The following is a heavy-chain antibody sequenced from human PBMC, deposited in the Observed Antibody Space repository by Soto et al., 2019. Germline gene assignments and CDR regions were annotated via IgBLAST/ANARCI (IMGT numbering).Heavy chain of an antibody. CDR2: SRDKVHSHTT. D-gene: IGHD5-12*01. Sequence: EVQLAESGGGLVQPGGSLRLSCAASGFTFSDHYMDWVCQAPGKGLEWVGRSRDKVHSHTTEYAASVKGRFTISRGDSANSLYLQMNSLKTEDTAVYYCARGVVSTGYFDYWGQGTLVTVSS. CDR3: ARGVVSTGYFDY. CDR1: GFTFSDHY. J-gene: IGHJ4*02. V-gene: IGHV3-72*01.